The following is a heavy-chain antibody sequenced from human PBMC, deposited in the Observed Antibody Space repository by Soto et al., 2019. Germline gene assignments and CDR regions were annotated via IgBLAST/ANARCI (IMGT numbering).Heavy chain of an antibody. D-gene: IGHD6-19*01. Sequence: GASVKVSCKVSGYTLTELSMHWVRQAPGKGLEWMGGFDPEDGETIYAQKFQGRVTMTEDTSTDTAYMELRSLRSDDTAVYYCARSYFWIAVAGTLVLDYWGQGTLVTVS. CDR3: ARSYFWIAVAGTLVLDY. CDR2: FDPEDGET. V-gene: IGHV1-24*01. J-gene: IGHJ4*02. CDR1: GYTLTELS.